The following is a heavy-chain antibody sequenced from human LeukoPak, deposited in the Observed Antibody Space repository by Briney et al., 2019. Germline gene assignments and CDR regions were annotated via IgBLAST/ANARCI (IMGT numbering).Heavy chain of an antibody. CDR3: VRDRELQH. CDR2: INHSGST. Sequence: SETLSLTCAVYGGSFSGYYWSWIRQPPGKGLEWIGEINHSGSTNYNPSLKSRVTISVDTSKNQFSLKLSSVTAADTAVYYCVRDRELQHWGQGTLVTVSS. V-gene: IGHV4-34*01. J-gene: IGHJ1*01. D-gene: IGHD1-7*01. CDR1: GGSFSGYY.